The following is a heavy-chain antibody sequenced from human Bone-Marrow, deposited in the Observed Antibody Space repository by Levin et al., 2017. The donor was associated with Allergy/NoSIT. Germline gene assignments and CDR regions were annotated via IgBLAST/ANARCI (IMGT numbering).Heavy chain of an antibody. V-gene: IGHV3-23*01. Sequence: GGSLRLSCEGSGFIFNNYGMNWVRQAPGKGLEWVSGISGGGINTYYADSMKGRFIISRDNSKNTLYLQMNSLRAEDTAVYYCAKDRGYGSGTYGTFEIWGQGTMVTVSS. J-gene: IGHJ3*02. D-gene: IGHD3-10*01. CDR1: GFIFNNYG. CDR2: ISGGGINT. CDR3: AKDRGYGSGTYGTFEI.